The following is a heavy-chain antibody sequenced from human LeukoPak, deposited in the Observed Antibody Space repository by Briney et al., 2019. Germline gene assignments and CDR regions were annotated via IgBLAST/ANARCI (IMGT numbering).Heavy chain of an antibody. CDR1: GFSFTDYA. CDR3: AKANWISNADAVW. D-gene: IGHD1-1*01. CDR2: IRGVGEK. V-gene: IGHV3-23*01. Sequence: PGGSLRLSCAASGFSFTDYAMSWVRQAPARGPEWVSGIRGVGEKFYADSVKGRFNLSRDDSRKTVYLQMNNLRVEDTGIYYCAKANWISNADAVWWGQGTQVTVSS. J-gene: IGHJ4*02.